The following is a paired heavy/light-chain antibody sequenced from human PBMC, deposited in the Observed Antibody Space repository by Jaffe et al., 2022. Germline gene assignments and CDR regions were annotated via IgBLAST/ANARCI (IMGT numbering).Heavy chain of an antibody. J-gene: IGHJ4*02. CDR2: IYYSGST. V-gene: IGHV4-59*01. CDR1: GGSISSYY. D-gene: IGHD3-10*01. CDR3: ASSLPTYYYGSGSYYPKIEYDY. Sequence: QVQLQESGPGLVKPSETLSLTCTVSGGSISSYYWSWIRQPPGKGLEWIGYIYYSGSTNYNPSLKSRVTISVDTSKNQFSLKLSSVTAADTAVYYCASSLPTYYYGSGSYYPKIEYDYWGQGTLVTVSS.
Light chain of an antibody. CDR2: EVS. J-gene: IGKJ2*01. CDR3: MQSIQLPCT. Sequence: DIVMTQTPLSLSVTPGQPASISCKSSQSLLHSDGKTYLYWYLQKPGQSPQLLIYEVSNRFSGVPDRFSGSGSGTDFTLKISRVEAEDVGVYYCMQSIQLPCTFGQGTKLEIK. CDR1: QSLLHSDGKTY. V-gene: IGKV2D-29*02.